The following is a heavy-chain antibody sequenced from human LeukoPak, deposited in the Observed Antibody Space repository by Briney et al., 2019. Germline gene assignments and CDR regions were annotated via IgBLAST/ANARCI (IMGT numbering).Heavy chain of an antibody. Sequence: GGALRLSCAASTFPFSSHGMSWVRQAPGKGAEGVSCISAGGEMTYYADSVKGGVTISRENNKKKLYLQMNSLRAEDTAMYYCAKIGLIGNWYFDLWGRGTLVTVSS. D-gene: IGHD1-26*01. CDR1: TFPFSSHG. V-gene: IGHV3-23*01. CDR2: ISAGGEMT. J-gene: IGHJ2*01. CDR3: AKIGLIGNWYFDL.